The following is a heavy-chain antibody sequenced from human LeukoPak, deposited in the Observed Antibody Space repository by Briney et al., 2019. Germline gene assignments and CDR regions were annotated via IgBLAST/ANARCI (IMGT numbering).Heavy chain of an antibody. CDR3: GLWFGELGYFDY. D-gene: IGHD3-10*01. J-gene: IGHJ4*02. CDR1: GGSISSGGYY. V-gene: IGHV4-31*03. Sequence: KPSETLSLTCTVSGGSISSGGYYWSWIRQHPGKGLEWIGYIYYSGSTYYNPSLKSRVTISVDTSKNQFSLKLSSVTAADTAVYYCGLWFGELGYFDYWGQGTLVTVSS. CDR2: IYYSGST.